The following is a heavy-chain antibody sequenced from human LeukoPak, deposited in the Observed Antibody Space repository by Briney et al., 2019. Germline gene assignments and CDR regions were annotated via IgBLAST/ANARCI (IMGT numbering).Heavy chain of an antibody. D-gene: IGHD3-10*01. J-gene: IGHJ4*02. CDR3: AKDMTYYGSGSYYNG. CDR1: GGSIDSTN. CDR2: ISGDGGGT. V-gene: IGHV3-43*02. Sequence: PSETLSLTCGVSGGSIDSTNYWSWVRQAPGKGLEWVSVISGDGGGTYYADSVKGRFTISRDNSENSLYLQMSSLRTEDTALYYCAKDMTYYGSGSYYNGWGQGTLVTVSS.